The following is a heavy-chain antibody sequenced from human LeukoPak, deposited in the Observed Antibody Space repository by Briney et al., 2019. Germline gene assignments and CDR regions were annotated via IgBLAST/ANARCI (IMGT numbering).Heavy chain of an antibody. CDR3: MTASRSSSWPPPT. D-gene: IGHD6-13*01. J-gene: IGHJ5*02. Sequence: GGSLRLSCAASGFTFSSSGMHWVRQAPGKGLEWVAVISYDGSNKFYADSVKGRFTISRDNAKNSLYLQMNSLRAEDTAMYYCMTASRSSSWPPPTWGQGTLVTVSS. CDR2: ISYDGSNK. V-gene: IGHV3-30*03. CDR1: GFTFSSSG.